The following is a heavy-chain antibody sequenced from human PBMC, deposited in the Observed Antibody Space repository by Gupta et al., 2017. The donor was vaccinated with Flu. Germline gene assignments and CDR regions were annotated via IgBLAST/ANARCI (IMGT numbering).Heavy chain of an antibody. CDR2: IWNDETNK. CDR1: GFSLSNYG. Sequence: QVQLVESGGGVVQPGRSLRLSCAASGFSLSNYGMHWVRQAPGKGLEWVANIWNDETNKYYADSVKGRFTISRDNSKNTMYLQMNSLRGEDTAVYYCAKENTNTWPWFDPWGQGTLVTVSS. J-gene: IGHJ5*02. D-gene: IGHD2-2*01. CDR3: AKENTNTWPWFDP. V-gene: IGHV3-33*06.